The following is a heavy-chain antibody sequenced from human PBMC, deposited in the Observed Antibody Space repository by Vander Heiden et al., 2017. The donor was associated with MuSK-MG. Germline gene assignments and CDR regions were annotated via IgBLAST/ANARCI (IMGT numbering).Heavy chain of an antibody. J-gene: IGHJ4*02. CDR1: GYTFTKYA. Sequence: QVQLVQSGSELKQPWASVKVSCKASGYTFTKYAINWVRQAPGQGLEWMGWIATDTGIPTYAQGFTGRFVFSLDTSVSTAYLQITSLKTEDTAVYFCARDRWLPGYWGQGTLVTVSS. CDR3: ARDRWLPGY. D-gene: IGHD3-22*01. CDR2: IATDTGIP. V-gene: IGHV7-4-1*02.